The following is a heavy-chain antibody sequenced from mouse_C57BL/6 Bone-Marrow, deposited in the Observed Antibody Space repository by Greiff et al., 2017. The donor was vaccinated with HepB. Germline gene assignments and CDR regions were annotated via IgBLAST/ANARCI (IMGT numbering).Heavy chain of an antibody. CDR3: ARRGIYDYDGFAY. Sequence: QVQLQQPGAELVRPGSSVKLSCKASGYTFTSYWMDWVKQRPGQGLEWIGNIYPSDSETHYNQKFKDKATLTVDKSSSTAYMQLSSLTSEDSAVYYCARRGIYDYDGFAYWGQGTLVTVSA. CDR1: GYTFTSYW. CDR2: IYPSDSET. V-gene: IGHV1-61*01. J-gene: IGHJ3*01. D-gene: IGHD2-4*01.